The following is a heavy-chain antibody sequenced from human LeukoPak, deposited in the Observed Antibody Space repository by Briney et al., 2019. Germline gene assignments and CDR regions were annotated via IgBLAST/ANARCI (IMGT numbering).Heavy chain of an antibody. CDR2: IIPIFGTA. CDR1: GGTFSSYA. J-gene: IGHJ5*02. D-gene: IGHD6-13*01. Sequence: ASVKVSCKASGGTFSSYAISWVRQAPGQGLEWMGGIIPIFGTANYAQKFQGRATITPDESTSTAYMELSSLRSEDTAVYYCARDNAAAAGTVWFDPWGQGTLVTVSS. V-gene: IGHV1-69*13. CDR3: ARDNAAAAGTVWFDP.